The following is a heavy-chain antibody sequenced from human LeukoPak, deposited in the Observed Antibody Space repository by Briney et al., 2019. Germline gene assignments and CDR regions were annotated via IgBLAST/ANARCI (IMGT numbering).Heavy chain of an antibody. D-gene: IGHD3-9*01. CDR3: ARLSKGRYFDYIFDY. J-gene: IGHJ4*02. CDR1: GGSMSSGTYY. V-gene: IGHV4-39*01. CDR2: TYYTGST. Sequence: SETLSLTCTVSGGSMSSGTYYWGWIRQPPGKGLEWIGNTYYTGSTYPNPTLKSRVTMSVDTSKNQFSLKLNSVTAADTAVYYCARLSKGRYFDYIFDYWGQGTLLTVSS.